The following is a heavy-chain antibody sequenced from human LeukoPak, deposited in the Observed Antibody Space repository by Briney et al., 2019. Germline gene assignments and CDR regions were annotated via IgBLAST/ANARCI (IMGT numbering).Heavy chain of an antibody. CDR2: IYYSGST. D-gene: IGHD2-2*01. Sequence: SETLSLTCTVSGGSISSSSYYWGWIRQPPGKGLEWIGSIYYSGSTYYNPSLKSRVTISVDTSKNQFSLKLSSVTAADTAVYYCARGKGYCSSTSCYAFGYYYYYYMDVWGKGTTVTVSS. J-gene: IGHJ6*03. CDR1: GGSISSSSYY. CDR3: ARGKGYCSSTSCYAFGYYYYYYMDV. V-gene: IGHV4-39*07.